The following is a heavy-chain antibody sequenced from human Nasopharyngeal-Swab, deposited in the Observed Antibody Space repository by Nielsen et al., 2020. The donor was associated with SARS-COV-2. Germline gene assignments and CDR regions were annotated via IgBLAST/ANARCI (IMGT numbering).Heavy chain of an antibody. CDR2: IYTSGST. V-gene: IGHV4-61*02. Sequence: SETLSLTCTVSGGSISSGSYYWSWIRQPAGKGLEWIGRIYTSGSTNYNPSLKSRVTISVDTSKNQFSLKLSSVTAADTAVYYYASFSYGSGSYYYYGMDVWGQGTTVTVSS. CDR1: GGSISSGSYY. J-gene: IGHJ6*02. CDR3: ASFSYGSGSYYYYGMDV. D-gene: IGHD3-10*01.